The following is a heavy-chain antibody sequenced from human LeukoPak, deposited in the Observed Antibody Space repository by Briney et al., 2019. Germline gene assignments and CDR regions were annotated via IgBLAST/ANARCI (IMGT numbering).Heavy chain of an antibody. CDR2: INHSGST. CDR3: AREEVVAAAGTWGYYYYMDV. V-gene: IGHV4-34*01. J-gene: IGHJ6*03. Sequence: PSETLSLTRAVYGGSFSGYYWSWIRQPPGKGLEWIGEINHSGSTNYNPSLKSRVTISVDTSKNQFSLKLSSVTAADTAVYYCAREEVVAAAGTWGYYYYMDVWGKGTTVTISS. D-gene: IGHD6-13*01. CDR1: GGSFSGYY.